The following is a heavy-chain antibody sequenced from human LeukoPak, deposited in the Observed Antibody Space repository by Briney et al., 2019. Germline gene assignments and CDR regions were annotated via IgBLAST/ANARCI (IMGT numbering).Heavy chain of an antibody. Sequence: PSETLSLTCTVSGGSISRSFSYWGWHRQPQGKGLEWIGSISYSGSTFYNPSLKRRITISVDTSKNQFSLNLSSVTVADTAVYYCARRDGYNYNWCDPWGQGTLVTVSS. V-gene: IGHV4-39*01. D-gene: IGHD5-24*01. CDR3: ARRDGYNYNWCDP. CDR2: ISYSGST. J-gene: IGHJ5*02. CDR1: GGSISRSFSY.